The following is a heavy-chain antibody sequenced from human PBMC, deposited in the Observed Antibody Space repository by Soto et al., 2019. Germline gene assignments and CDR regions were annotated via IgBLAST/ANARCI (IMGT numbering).Heavy chain of an antibody. V-gene: IGHV4-30-2*01. CDR2: IYHSGYT. Sequence: QLQLXESGSGLVKPSQTLSLTCAVSGGSISSGGYSWNWIRQPPGKGLEWIGYIYHSGYTLYNPSLKSRVTISVDKSKNQFSLKLSSVTAADTAVYYCARDQLEGNWFDPWGQGTLVTVSS. CDR3: ARDQLEGNWFDP. D-gene: IGHD1-1*01. CDR1: GGSISSGGYS. J-gene: IGHJ5*02.